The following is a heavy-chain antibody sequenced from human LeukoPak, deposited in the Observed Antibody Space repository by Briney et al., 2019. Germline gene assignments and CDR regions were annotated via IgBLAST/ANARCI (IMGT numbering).Heavy chain of an antibody. CDR3: ARAPNYYDTSGPTPYFDY. Sequence: SETLSLTCTVSGGSISSSYYYWGWIRQPPGKGLEWIGSVYYTGSSYYNPSLKSRVTISVDTSKNQFSLKLSSVTAADTAVYYCARAPNYYDTSGPTPYFDYWGQGTLVTVSS. D-gene: IGHD3-22*01. V-gene: IGHV4-39*01. CDR2: VYYTGSS. CDR1: GGSISSSYYY. J-gene: IGHJ4*02.